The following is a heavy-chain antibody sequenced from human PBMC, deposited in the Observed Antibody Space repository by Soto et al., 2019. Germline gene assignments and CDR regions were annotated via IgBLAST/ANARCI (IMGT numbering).Heavy chain of an antibody. Sequence: SATLSLTCPITCNSITSSRCNWALSRQPPGKGLEWIASIKYSGTTFYNPSLKSRVTLSVDTSKNQFALKLSSVTAAETAVYYCARHGITGSYYDAFDIWGQGTMVT. CDR3: ARHGITGSYYDAFDI. D-gene: IGHD1-26*01. CDR1: CNSITSSRCN. CDR2: IKYSGTT. J-gene: IGHJ3*02. V-gene: IGHV4-39*01.